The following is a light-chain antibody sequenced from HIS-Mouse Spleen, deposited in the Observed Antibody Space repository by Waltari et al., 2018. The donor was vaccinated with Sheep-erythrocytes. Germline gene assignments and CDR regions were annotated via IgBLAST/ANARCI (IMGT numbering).Light chain of an antibody. J-gene: IGLJ2*01. V-gene: IGLV2-23*01. CDR3: CSYAGSSTLV. CDR2: EGS. CDR1: SMDVGSYNL. Sequence: QSALTQPASVSGSPGQSITISCTGTSMDVGSYNLVSWYQQHPGKAPKLKIYEGSKRPSGVSNRFSGSKSGNTASLTISGLQAEDEADYYCCSYAGSSTLVFGGGTKLTVL.